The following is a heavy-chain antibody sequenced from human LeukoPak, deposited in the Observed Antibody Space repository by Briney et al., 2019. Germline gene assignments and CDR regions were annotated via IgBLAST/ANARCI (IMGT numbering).Heavy chain of an antibody. CDR1: GYTFTGYY. V-gene: IGHV1-2*02. Sequence: ASVKVSCKASGYTFTGYYMHWVRQAPGQGLEWMGWINPNSGGTNYARKFQGRVTMTRDTSISTAYTELSRLRSDDTAVYYCARDGRPSGDIVVVVAATGGFDYWGQGTLVTVSS. CDR2: INPNSGGT. J-gene: IGHJ4*02. CDR3: ARDGRPSGDIVVVVAATGGFDY. D-gene: IGHD2-15*01.